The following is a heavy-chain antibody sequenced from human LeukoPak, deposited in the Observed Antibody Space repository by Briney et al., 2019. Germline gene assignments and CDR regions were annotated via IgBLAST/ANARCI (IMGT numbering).Heavy chain of an antibody. Sequence: ASVKVSCKASGYTFTGYYMHWVRQATGQGLEWMGWMNPNSGNTGYAQKLQGRVTMTTDTSTSTAYMELRSLRSDDTAVYYCARGGSTMVPTFDPWGQGTLVTVSS. CDR2: MNPNSGNT. V-gene: IGHV1-8*02. J-gene: IGHJ5*02. CDR1: GYTFTGYY. D-gene: IGHD3-10*01. CDR3: ARGGSTMVPTFDP.